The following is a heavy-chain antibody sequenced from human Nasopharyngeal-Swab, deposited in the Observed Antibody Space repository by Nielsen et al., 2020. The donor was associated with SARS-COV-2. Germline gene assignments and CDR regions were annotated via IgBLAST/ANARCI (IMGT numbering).Heavy chain of an antibody. J-gene: IGHJ3*02. V-gene: IGHV7-4-1*02. CDR3: ARDHPPRRITIFGVVMGGDAAFDI. CDR2: INTNTGNP. CDR1: GYTYTSYA. Sequence: ASVKVSCKASGYTYTSYAMNWVRQAPGQGLEWMGWINTNTGNPTYAQGFTGRFVFSLDTSVSTAYLQISSLKAEDTAVYYCARDHPPRRITIFGVVMGGDAAFDIWGQGTMVTVSS. D-gene: IGHD3-3*01.